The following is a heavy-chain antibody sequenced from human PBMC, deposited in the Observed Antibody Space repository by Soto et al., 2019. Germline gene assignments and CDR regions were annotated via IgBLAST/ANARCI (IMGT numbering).Heavy chain of an antibody. CDR3: AKDLEDIVLVPAGPNY. D-gene: IGHD2-2*01. V-gene: IGHV3-30*18. J-gene: IGHJ4*02. CDR2: ISYDGSNK. CDR1: GCTFSSFG. Sequence: GVSLRLSWTASGCTFSSFGMHWVRQAPGKGLEWVAVISYDGSNKYYADSVKGRFTISRDNSKNTLYLQMNSLRAEDTAVYYCAKDLEDIVLVPAGPNYWGQGTLVTVSS.